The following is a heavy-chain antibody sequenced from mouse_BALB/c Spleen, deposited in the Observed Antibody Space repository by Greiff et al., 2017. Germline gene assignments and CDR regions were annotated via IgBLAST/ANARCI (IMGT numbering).Heavy chain of an antibody. J-gene: IGHJ3*01. CDR1: GYTFTSYW. D-gene: IGHD1-1*01. CDR2: INPSTGYT. CDR3: TRGSPAWFAY. Sequence: VQLQQSGAELAKPGASVKMSCKASGYTFTSYWMHWVKQRPGQGLEWIGYINPSTGYTEYNQKFKDKATLTADKSSSTAYMQLSSPTSEDSAVYYCTRGSPAWFAYWGQGTLVTVSA. V-gene: IGHV1-7*01.